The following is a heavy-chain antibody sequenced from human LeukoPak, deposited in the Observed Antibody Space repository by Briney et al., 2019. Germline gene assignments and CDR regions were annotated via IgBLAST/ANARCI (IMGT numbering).Heavy chain of an antibody. CDR3: ARGLRYVYYYYYMDV. CDR2: IIHRGST. D-gene: IGHD3-16*01. Sequence: PSETLSLTCAVYGGSFSGYYWSWIRQPPGKGLEWIGEIIHRGSTNYNPSLKSRVTISVDTSKNQFSLKLSSVTAADTAVYYCARGLRYVYYYYYMDVWGKGTTVTVSS. CDR1: GGSFSGYY. J-gene: IGHJ6*03. V-gene: IGHV4-34*01.